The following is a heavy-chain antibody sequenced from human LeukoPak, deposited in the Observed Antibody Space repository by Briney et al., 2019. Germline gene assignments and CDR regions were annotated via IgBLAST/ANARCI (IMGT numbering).Heavy chain of an antibody. V-gene: IGHV1-69*13. CDR1: GGTISSHA. D-gene: IGHD4-23*01. J-gene: IGHJ5*02. Sequence: ASVKVSCKASGGTISSHAINWVRQAPGQGLEWMGGIIPIFDTANYAQKFQGRVTITADESTSTAYMELSSLRSEDTAVYYCARDNSVEDTAWWFDPWGQGTLVTVSS. CDR2: IIPIFDTA. CDR3: ARDNSVEDTAWWFDP.